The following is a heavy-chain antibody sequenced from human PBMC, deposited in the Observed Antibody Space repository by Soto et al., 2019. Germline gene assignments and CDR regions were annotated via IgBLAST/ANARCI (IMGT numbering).Heavy chain of an antibody. V-gene: IGHV1-18*01. CDR3: ARGYCSSTSCYPSENWFDP. D-gene: IGHD2-2*01. Sequence: ASVKVSCKASGYTFTSYGISWVRQAPGQGLEWMGWISAYNSNTNYAQKLQGRVTMTTDTSTSTAYMELRSLRSDDTAVYYCARGYCSSTSCYPSENWFDPWGQGTLVTVSS. CDR1: GYTFTSYG. J-gene: IGHJ5*02. CDR2: ISAYNSNT.